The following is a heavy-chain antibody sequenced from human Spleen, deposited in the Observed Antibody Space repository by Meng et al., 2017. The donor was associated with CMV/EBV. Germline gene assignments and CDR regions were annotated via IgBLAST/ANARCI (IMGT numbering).Heavy chain of an antibody. CDR3: TQTSSDFWSGYFGNWFDP. V-gene: IGHV1-8*01. CDR1: GYTFIKYD. Sequence: ASVKVSCKASGYTFIKYDINWVRQATGQGLEWMGWMSPDTGNTGYAQKFQGRVTLTRNNSISTAYMELSSLKSEDTAVYYCTQTSSDFWSGYFGNWFDPWGQGTLVTVSS. CDR2: MSPDTGNT. J-gene: IGHJ5*02. D-gene: IGHD3-3*01.